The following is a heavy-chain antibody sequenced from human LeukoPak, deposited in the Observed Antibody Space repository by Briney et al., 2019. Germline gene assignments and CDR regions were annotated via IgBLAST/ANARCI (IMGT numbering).Heavy chain of an antibody. CDR3: ARDSDSSSWYGYYYMDV. J-gene: IGHJ6*03. V-gene: IGHV1-2*02. CDR1: GYTFTSYD. D-gene: IGHD6-13*01. CDR2: INPNSGGT. Sequence: ASVKVSCKASGYTFTSYDINWVRQATGHGLEWMGGINPNSGGTNYAQKFQGRVTMTRDTSISTAYMELSRLRSDDTAVYYCARDSDSSSWYGYYYMDVWGKGTTVTISS.